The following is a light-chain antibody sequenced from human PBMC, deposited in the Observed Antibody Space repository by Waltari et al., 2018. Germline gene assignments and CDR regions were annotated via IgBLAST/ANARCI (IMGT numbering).Light chain of an antibody. CDR2: YKSDSEK. J-gene: IGLJ3*02. CDR1: SDINVGDFI. Sequence: QPVLTQPPSSSASPGDSARLTCTLPSDINVGDFIIYWYQQKPGSPPRFLLYYKSDSEKAQGSGAPSRFSASKDAAANAGVLLISGLQSGEETDYYCMFWPNNVWVFGGGTKLTVL. CDR3: MFWPNNVWV. V-gene: IGLV5-37*01.